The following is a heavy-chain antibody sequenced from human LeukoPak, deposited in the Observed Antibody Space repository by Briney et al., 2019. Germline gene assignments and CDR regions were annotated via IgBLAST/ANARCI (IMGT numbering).Heavy chain of an antibody. Sequence: GSLRLSCAVSGFTFSNYAMSWVRQAPGKGLEWVSALSSSGDRTYYADSVMGRFTISRDISKNTLYLQMSSLRAEDTAVYYCAKEIIETGYADSWGQGTLVTVSS. J-gene: IGHJ5*01. CDR3: AKEIIETGYADS. D-gene: IGHD2-8*01. CDR1: GFTFSNYA. V-gene: IGHV3-23*01. CDR2: LSSSGDRT.